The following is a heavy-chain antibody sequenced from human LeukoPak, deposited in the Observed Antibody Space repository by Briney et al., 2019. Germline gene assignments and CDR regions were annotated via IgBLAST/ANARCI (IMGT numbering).Heavy chain of an antibody. Sequence: GGSLRLSCAASGFTFSSYSMNWVRQAPGKGLEWVSYITFSSSIIYYADSVKGRFTISRDNAKKSLYLQMNSLRAEDTAVYYCARDSCSGGGCHFWYFDLWGRGTLVTVSS. V-gene: IGHV3-48*01. D-gene: IGHD2-15*01. CDR2: ITFSSSII. J-gene: IGHJ2*01. CDR1: GFTFSSYS. CDR3: ARDSCSGGGCHFWYFDL.